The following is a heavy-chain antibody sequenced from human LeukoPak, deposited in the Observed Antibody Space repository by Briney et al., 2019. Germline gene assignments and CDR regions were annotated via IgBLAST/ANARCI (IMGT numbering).Heavy chain of an antibody. D-gene: IGHD2-21*02. CDR2: IKQDGTEK. CDR3: ARVGSPWDCGGDCYSGSYWYFDL. J-gene: IGHJ2*01. V-gene: IGHV3-7*01. Sequence: GGSLRLSCAASGFTFSSYWMSWVRQAPGKGLEWVANIKQDGTEKYYVDSVKGRFTISRDNAKNSLYLQMNSLRAEDTAVYYCARVGSPWDCGGDCYSGSYWYFDLWGRGTLVTVSS. CDR1: GFTFSSYW.